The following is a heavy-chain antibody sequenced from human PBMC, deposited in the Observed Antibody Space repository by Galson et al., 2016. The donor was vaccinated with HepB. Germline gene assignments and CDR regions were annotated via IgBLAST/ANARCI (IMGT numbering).Heavy chain of an antibody. CDR3: TRESHHSGWS. Sequence: SLRLSCAASGFTVSNIYMSWVRQAPGKGLEWVSLIYSGDETVYADSVKGRFTISRDNSKNILYLQMNSLRAEDTAVYYCTRESHHSGWSWGQGTLVTVSS. CDR1: GFTVSNIY. CDR2: IYSGDET. D-gene: IGHD6-19*01. J-gene: IGHJ5*02. V-gene: IGHV3-53*01.